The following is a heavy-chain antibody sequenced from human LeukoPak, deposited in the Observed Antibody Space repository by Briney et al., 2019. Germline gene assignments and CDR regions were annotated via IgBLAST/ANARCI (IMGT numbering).Heavy chain of an antibody. D-gene: IGHD4-17*01. CDR3: ARDPTVTNFHDAFDI. Sequence: GGSLRLSCAASGIXFGSYWMSWVRQAPGKGLEWVATIKQDGSQKEYVDSVKGRFTISRDNAKNSLYLQMNSLRPEDTAVYYCARDPTVTNFHDAFDIWGQGTMVTVSS. V-gene: IGHV3-7*05. CDR2: IKQDGSQK. J-gene: IGHJ3*02. CDR1: GIXFGSYW.